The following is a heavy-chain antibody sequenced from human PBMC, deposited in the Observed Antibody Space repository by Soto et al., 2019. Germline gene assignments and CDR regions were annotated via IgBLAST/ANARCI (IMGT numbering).Heavy chain of an antibody. CDR1: GGSISSSSYY. CDR3: ARRDSGWVDY. Sequence: QLQLQESGPGLVKPSETLSLTCTVSGGSISSSSYYWGWIRQPPGKGLEWIGSIYYSGSTYYNPSLKSRVTISVDTSKNQFSLKLSSVNAADTAVYYCARRDSGWVDYWGQGTLVTVSS. D-gene: IGHD6-19*01. V-gene: IGHV4-39*01. J-gene: IGHJ4*02. CDR2: IYYSGST.